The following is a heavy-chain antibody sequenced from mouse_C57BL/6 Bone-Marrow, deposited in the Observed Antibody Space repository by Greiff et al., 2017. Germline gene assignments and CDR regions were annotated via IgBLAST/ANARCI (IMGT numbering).Heavy chain of an antibody. CDR3: ARGYYYGSSMFAY. CDR2: INPNYGTT. CDR1: GYSFTDYN. J-gene: IGHJ3*01. D-gene: IGHD1-1*01. V-gene: IGHV1-39*01. Sequence: EVKLVESGPELVKPGASVKISCKASGYSFTDYNMNWVKQSNGKSLEWIGVINPNYGTTSYNQKFKGKATLTVDQSSSTAYMQLNSLTSEDSAVYYCARGYYYGSSMFAYWGQGTLVTVSA.